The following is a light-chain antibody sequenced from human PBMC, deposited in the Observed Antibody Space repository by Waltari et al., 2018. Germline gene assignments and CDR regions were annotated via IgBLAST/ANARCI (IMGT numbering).Light chain of an antibody. CDR2: GAS. V-gene: IGKV3-20*01. CDR1: QSVSNNY. J-gene: IGKJ1*01. CDR3: QQYGSTPGT. Sequence: EIVLTQSPGSLSLSPGERATLSCRASQSVSNNYLAWYHQKLGQYPRLLSYGASSRITGTPDRFSGSGTGTDSSLTISRLETEDFAVYYCQQYGSTPGTCGQGTKVEIK.